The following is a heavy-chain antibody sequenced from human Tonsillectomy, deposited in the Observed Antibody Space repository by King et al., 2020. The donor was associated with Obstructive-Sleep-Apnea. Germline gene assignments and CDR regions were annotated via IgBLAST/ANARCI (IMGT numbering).Heavy chain of an antibody. CDR2: IYHSGTT. Sequence: QLQESGPGLVKPSGTLSLTCAVSGGSIINTNWWTWVRQPPGKGLEFIGQIYHSGTTNYNPSLRSRVTISVDKSKNQSSLKLRFVTAADTAVYYCARTTYGDYALDYWGQGTLVTVSS. CDR3: ARTTYGDYALDY. CDR1: GGSIINTNW. J-gene: IGHJ4*02. D-gene: IGHD4-17*01. V-gene: IGHV4-4*02.